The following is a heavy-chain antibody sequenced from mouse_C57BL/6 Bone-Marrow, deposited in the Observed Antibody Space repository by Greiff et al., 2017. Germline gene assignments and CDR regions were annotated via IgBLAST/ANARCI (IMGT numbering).Heavy chain of an antibody. CDR3: VCDWARCYYGSCLLAY. V-gene: IGHV1-64*01. CDR1: GYTFTSYW. J-gene: IGHJ3*01. Sequence: QVQLQQPGAELVKPGASVKLSCKASGYTFTSYWMHWVKQRPGRGLEWIGMIHPNSGGTNYNEKFKSKATLTVDKSSSTAYMQLSSLPSEDSAVFYWVCDWARCYYGSCLLAYWGQGSLVTVAA. D-gene: IGHD1-1*01. CDR2: IHPNSGGT.